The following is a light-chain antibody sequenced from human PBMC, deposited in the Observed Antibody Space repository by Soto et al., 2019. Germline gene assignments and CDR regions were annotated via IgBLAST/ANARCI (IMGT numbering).Light chain of an antibody. CDR3: QQYNSYSWT. J-gene: IGKJ1*01. CDR1: QSISSW. CDR2: KAS. V-gene: IGKV1-5*03. Sequence: DIQMTQSPSTLSTSVGDRVTITCRARQSISSWLAWHQQKPGKAPKLLIYKASSLESGVPSRFSGSGSGTEFTLTISSLQPDDFATYYCQQYNSYSWTFGQGTKVEIK.